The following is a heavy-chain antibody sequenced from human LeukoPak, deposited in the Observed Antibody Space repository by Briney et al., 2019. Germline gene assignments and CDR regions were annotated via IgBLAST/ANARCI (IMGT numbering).Heavy chain of an antibody. CDR2: IYYSGST. Sequence: SQTLSLTCTVSGGSISSSSYYWGWLRQPPGKGLEWIGSIYYSGSTYYNPSLKSRVTIAVDTSKNLFSLELSSVTAADTAVYYCARDGVWGKGTTVTVSS. V-gene: IGHV4-39*07. CDR3: ARDGV. CDR1: GGSISSSSYY. J-gene: IGHJ6*04.